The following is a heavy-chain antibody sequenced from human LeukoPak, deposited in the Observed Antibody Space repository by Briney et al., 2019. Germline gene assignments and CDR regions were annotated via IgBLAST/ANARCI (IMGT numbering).Heavy chain of an antibody. J-gene: IGHJ4*02. CDR3: AKDLSYYDFWSGYYREDRTDY. V-gene: IGHV3-30*18. D-gene: IGHD3-3*01. CDR1: GFTFSSYG. Sequence: PGRSLRLSCAASGFTFSSYGMHWVRQAPGKGLEWVAVISYDGSNKYYADSVKGRFTISRDNSKNTLYLQMNSLRAEDTAVYYCAKDLSYYDFWSGYYREDRTDYWGQGTLVTVSS. CDR2: ISYDGSNK.